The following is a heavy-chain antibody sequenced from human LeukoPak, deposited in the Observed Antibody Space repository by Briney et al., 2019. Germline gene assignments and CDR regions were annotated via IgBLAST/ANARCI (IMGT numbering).Heavy chain of an antibody. CDR3: AKDRGSWAGLPNRGFDY. Sequence: PGGSLRLSCAASGFTFSSYEMNWVRQAPGKGLEWVSSISSSSSYIYYADSVKGRFTISRDNSQNTLYLQVNSLRAEDTAVYYCAKDRGSWAGLPNRGFDYWGQGTLVTVPS. D-gene: IGHD3/OR15-3a*01. CDR2: ISSSSSYI. CDR1: GFTFSSYE. J-gene: IGHJ4*02. V-gene: IGHV3-21*04.